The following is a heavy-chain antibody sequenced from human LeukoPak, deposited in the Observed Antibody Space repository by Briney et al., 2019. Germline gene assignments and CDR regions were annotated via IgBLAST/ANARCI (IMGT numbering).Heavy chain of an antibody. CDR2: INTNTGNP. D-gene: IGHD5-12*01. CDR3: ARGRVATIPRAFYFDY. Sequence: ASVKVSCKASGYTFTSYAMNWVRQAPGQGLEWMGWINTNTGNPTYAQGFTGRFVFSLDTSVSTAYLQISSLKAEDTAVYYCARGRVATIPRAFYFDYWGQGTLVTVSS. V-gene: IGHV7-4-1*02. J-gene: IGHJ4*02. CDR1: GYTFTSYA.